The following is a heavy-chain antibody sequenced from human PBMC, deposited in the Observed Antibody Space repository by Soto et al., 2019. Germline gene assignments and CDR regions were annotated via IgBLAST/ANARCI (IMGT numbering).Heavy chain of an antibody. Sequence: GGSLRLSCAASGFTVSSNYMSWVRQAPGKGLEWVAVISYDGSDKDYEDSVKGRFTISRDNSKNTLDLEMMSLRADDTAVYYCAKEHSGLYSRHYFDSWGPGTLVTVSS. D-gene: IGHD3-10*02. CDR2: ISYDGSDK. J-gene: IGHJ4*02. CDR1: GFTVSSNY. V-gene: IGHV3-30*18. CDR3: AKEHSGLYSRHYFDS.